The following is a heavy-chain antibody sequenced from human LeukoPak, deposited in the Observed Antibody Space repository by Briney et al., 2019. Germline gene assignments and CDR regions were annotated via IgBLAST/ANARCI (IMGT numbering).Heavy chain of an antibody. J-gene: IGHJ4*02. V-gene: IGHV4-39*07. CDR3: ARAGATAGKPSLFDY. D-gene: IGHD6-13*01. CDR1: GDSISSSNCY. CDR2: IYFSGGT. Sequence: SETLSLTCTVSGDSISSSNCYWGWIRQPPGKGLEWIGSIYFSGGTYYNASLKSRVTISVDTSKNQFSLKLSSVTAADTAVYYCARAGATAGKPSLFDYWGQGTLVTVSS.